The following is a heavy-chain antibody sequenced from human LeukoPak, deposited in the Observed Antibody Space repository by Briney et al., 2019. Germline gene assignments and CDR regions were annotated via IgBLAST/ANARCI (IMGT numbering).Heavy chain of an antibody. CDR1: GYTFTGYY. J-gene: IGHJ4*02. CDR3: ARDEEVYSSSWWGSYDY. Sequence: ASVKVSCKASGYTFTGYYMHWVRQAPGQGLEWMGWINPNSGGTNYAQKFQGRVTMTRDTSISTAYMELSRLRSDDTAVYYCARDEEVYSSSWWGSYDYWGQGTLVTVSS. CDR2: INPNSGGT. V-gene: IGHV1-2*02. D-gene: IGHD6-13*01.